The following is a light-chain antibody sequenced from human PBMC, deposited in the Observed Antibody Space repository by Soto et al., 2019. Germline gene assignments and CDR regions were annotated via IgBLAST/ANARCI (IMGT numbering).Light chain of an antibody. Sequence: QSVVTQEPSLTVSPGGTVTLTCGSSTGVVTSGHYPFWFQQKPGQAPTTLIYDTNNKHPWTPARFSGSLLGGKAALTLSGAQPEDEAEYYCLLVFSGPRVFGGGTKLTVL. CDR3: LLVFSGPRV. CDR2: DTN. CDR1: TGVVTSGHY. V-gene: IGLV7-46*01. J-gene: IGLJ3*02.